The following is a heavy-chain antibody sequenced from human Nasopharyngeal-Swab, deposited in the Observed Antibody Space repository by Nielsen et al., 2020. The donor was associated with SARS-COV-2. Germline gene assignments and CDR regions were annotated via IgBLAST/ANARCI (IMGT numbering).Heavy chain of an antibody. J-gene: IGHJ5*02. CDR1: GVSITSQY. V-gene: IGHV4-59*11. Sequence: GSLRLSCTVSGVSITSQYWSWIRQPPGKGLEWIGYISHNSDTSYNPSLKSRVTMFMDTSKNQFPLRLRSVTAADTAVYYCAKEGATGWFDPWGQGTLVTVSS. CDR2: ISHNSDT. CDR3: AKEGATGWFDP.